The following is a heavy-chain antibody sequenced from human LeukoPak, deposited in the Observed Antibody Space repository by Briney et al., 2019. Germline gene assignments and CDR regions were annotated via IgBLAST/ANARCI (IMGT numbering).Heavy chain of an antibody. V-gene: IGHV3-53*01. CDR3: ASQLDPYYYYYGMDV. CDR2: IYRGGST. CDR1: GFTVSNNY. Sequence: PGGSLRLPCAASGFTVSNNYMSWVRQAPGKGLEWVSVIYRGGSTYYADSVKGRFTISRYNFKSTLYLQMNSLRAEDTAVYYCASQLDPYYYYYGMDVWGQGTTVTVSS. J-gene: IGHJ6*02. D-gene: IGHD1-1*01.